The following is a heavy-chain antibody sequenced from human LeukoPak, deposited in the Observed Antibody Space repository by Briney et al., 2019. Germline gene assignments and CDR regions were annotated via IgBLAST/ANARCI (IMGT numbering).Heavy chain of an antibody. CDR2: INHSGST. CDR3: ARSLSYGLRGDY. J-gene: IGHJ4*02. CDR1: GGSFSGYY. Sequence: SETLSLTCAVYGGSFSGYYWSWIRQPPGKGLEWIGEINHSGSTNYNPSLKSQVTISVDTSKNQFSLKPSSVTAADTAVYYCARSLSYGLRGDYWGQGTLVTVSS. D-gene: IGHD5-12*01. V-gene: IGHV4-34*01.